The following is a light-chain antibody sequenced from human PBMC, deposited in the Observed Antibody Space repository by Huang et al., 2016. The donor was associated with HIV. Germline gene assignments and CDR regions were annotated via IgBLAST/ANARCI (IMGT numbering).Light chain of an antibody. V-gene: IGKV3-15*01. CDR2: GAS. CDR3: QQYNEWPPWT. CDR1: QRVGNN. Sequence: EIVMTQSPVTLSVSPGGRATLSCRASQRVGNNLAWYQQKPGQAPRLLIYGASTRATGSPARFSGSGSGTEFTLTISSLQSEEFAIYSCQQYNEWPPWTFGQGTKVEVK. J-gene: IGKJ1*01.